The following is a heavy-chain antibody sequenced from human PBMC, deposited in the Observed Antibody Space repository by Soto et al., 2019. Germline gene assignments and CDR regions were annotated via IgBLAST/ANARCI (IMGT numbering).Heavy chain of an antibody. V-gene: IGHV4-34*01. J-gene: IGHJ5*01. CDR1: GGSFSGYY. D-gene: IGHD2-15*01. CDR3: ARAAPRYCSGGSCYSGRDS. CDR2: INHSGST. Sequence: QVQLQQWGAGLLKPSETLSLTCAVYGGSFSGYYWSWIRQPPGKGLEWIGEINHSGSTNYNPSLKCRVTISVGTSKNQFSLKLSSVTAAVTAVYYCARAAPRYCSGGSCYSGRDSWGQGTLVTVSS.